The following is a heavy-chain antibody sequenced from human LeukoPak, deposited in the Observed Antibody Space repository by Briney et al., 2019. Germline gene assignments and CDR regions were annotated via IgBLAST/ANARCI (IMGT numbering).Heavy chain of an antibody. V-gene: IGHV4-34*01. J-gene: IGHJ4*02. CDR3: ARVDGSWYGH. CDR1: GGSFSGYY. Sequence: SETLSLTCAVYGGSFSGYYWSWIRQPPGKGLEWIGEINHSGSTNYNPSLKSRVTISVDTSKNQFSLKLSSVTAADTAVYYCARVDGSWYGHWGQGTLVTVSP. CDR2: INHSGST. D-gene: IGHD6-13*01.